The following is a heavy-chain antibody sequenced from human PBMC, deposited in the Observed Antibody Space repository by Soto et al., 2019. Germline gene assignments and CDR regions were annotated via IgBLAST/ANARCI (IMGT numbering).Heavy chain of an antibody. D-gene: IGHD2-8*01. J-gene: IGHJ5*02. V-gene: IGHV4-31*03. Sequence: QVQLQESGPGLVKPSQTLSLTCTVSGGSISSGGYYWSWIRQHPGKGLEWIGYIYYSKSTYYNPFVERRVTISLDTSKIQFSLKLTSVPAADTAVYYCARRVFPWGQGTLVTVSS. CDR1: GGSISSGGYY. CDR2: IYYSKST. CDR3: ARRVFP.